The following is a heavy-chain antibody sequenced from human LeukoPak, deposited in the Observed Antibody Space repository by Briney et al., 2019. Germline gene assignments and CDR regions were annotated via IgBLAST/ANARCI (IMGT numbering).Heavy chain of an antibody. CDR2: IYTSGST. Sequence: SETLSLTCTVSVDSITSSTYYWSWIRQPAGKGLEWIGRIYTSGSTNYNPSLKSRVTMSVDTSKNQFSLKLTSVTDADTAVYYCARVGCSSTNCYGNYYMDVWGKGTTVTVS. CDR1: VDSITSSTYY. J-gene: IGHJ6*03. D-gene: IGHD2-2*01. CDR3: ARVGCSSTNCYGNYYMDV. V-gene: IGHV4-61*02.